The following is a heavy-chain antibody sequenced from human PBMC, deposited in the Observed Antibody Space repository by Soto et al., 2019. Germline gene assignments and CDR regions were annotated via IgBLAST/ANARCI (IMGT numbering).Heavy chain of an antibody. D-gene: IGHD1-26*01. CDR1: GGSFSGYI. V-gene: IGHV4-34*01. CDR2: INHSGSA. CDR3: ARGLITGSQYSGGWYYFDS. J-gene: IGHJ4*02. Sequence: QVQLQQSGAGLLKPSETLSLTCDVYGGSFSGYIWTWIRQPPGKGLQWIGQINHSGSANSNPSLKSRGTISVHTSNSQFSLELSSVTAADTAVYYCARGLITGSQYSGGWYYFDSWGQGTQVTVSS.